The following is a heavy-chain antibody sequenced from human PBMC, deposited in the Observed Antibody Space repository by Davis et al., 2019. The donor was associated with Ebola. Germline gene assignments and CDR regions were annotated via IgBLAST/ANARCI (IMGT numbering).Heavy chain of an antibody. CDR1: GFTFSSYA. D-gene: IGHD2-2*01. CDR2: ISGSGGST. Sequence: GESLKISCAASGFTFSSYAMSWVRQAPGKGLEWVSAISGSGGSTYYADSVKGRFTISRDNSKNTLYLQMNSLRAEDTAVYYCAKGKDCISTSCYVGYYYYGMDVWGQGTTVTVSS. CDR3: AKGKDCISTSCYVGYYYYGMDV. J-gene: IGHJ6*02. V-gene: IGHV3-23*01.